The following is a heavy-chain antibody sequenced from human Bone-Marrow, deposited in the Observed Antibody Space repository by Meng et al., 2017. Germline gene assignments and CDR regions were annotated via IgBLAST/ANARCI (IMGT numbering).Heavy chain of an antibody. J-gene: IGHJ2*01. V-gene: IGHV4-34*01. D-gene: IGHD6-13*01. CDR3: ARGPRRAIAAAGTGYFDL. CDR1: GGSFSGYY. Sequence: QVLLQTWGAGLSKPSETLSLTCAVYGGSFSGYYWSWIRQPPGKGLEWIGEINHSGSTNYNPSLKSRVTISVDTSKNQFSLKLSSVTAADTAVYYCARGPRRAIAAAGTGYFDLWGRGTLVTVSS. CDR2: INHSGST.